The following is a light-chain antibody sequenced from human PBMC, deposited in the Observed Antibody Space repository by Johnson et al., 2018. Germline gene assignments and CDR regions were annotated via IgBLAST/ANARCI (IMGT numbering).Light chain of an antibody. Sequence: QSVLTQPPSVSAAPGQKVTISCSGSSSNIGNNYVSWYQQLPGTAPKLLIYENNKRPSGIPDRFSGSKSGTSATLGITGLQTGDEADYYCGPWDSSQNSGNVFGTGTKVTGL. CDR2: ENN. J-gene: IGLJ1*01. CDR3: GPWDSSQNSGNV. V-gene: IGLV1-51*02. CDR1: SSNIGNNY.